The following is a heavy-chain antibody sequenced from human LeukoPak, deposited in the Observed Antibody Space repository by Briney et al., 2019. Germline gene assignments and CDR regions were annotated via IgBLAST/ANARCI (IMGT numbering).Heavy chain of an antibody. CDR3: ATGVRYYGSGSYPRNNYFDY. D-gene: IGHD3-10*01. Sequence: AGESLKISCKGSGYSFNTYWIGWVRQMPGKGLEWVGIIYPGDSDTRYSPSFQGQVTISADKSISTAYLQWSSLKASDTAMYYCATGVRYYGSGSYPRNNYFDYWGQGTLVTVSS. CDR1: GYSFNTYW. J-gene: IGHJ4*02. V-gene: IGHV5-51*01. CDR2: IYPGDSDT.